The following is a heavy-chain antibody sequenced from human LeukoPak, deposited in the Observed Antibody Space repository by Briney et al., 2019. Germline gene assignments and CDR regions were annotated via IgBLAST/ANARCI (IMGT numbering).Heavy chain of an antibody. CDR3: ARTGMGYAHYYFDY. CDR1: GYTFTSYG. CDR2: ISAYNGNT. D-gene: IGHD5-12*01. V-gene: IGHV1-18*01. J-gene: IGHJ4*02. Sequence: ASVKVSCKASGYTFTSYGISWVRQAPGQGLEWMGWISAYNGNTNYAQKFQGRVTMTRDTSISTAYMELSRLRSDDTAVYYCARTGMGYAHYYFDYWGQGTLVTVSS.